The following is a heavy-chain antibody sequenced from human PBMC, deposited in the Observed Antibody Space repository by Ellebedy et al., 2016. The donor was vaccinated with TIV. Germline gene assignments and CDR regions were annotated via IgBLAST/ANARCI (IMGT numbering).Heavy chain of an antibody. CDR1: GGTFSSYD. D-gene: IGHD4-23*01. CDR2: IIPIFGTA. CDR3: ARDPGYGGTHGFDI. V-gene: IGHV1-69*06. Sequence: ASVKVSXXASGGTFSSYDISWVRQAPGQGLEWMGGIIPIFGTANYAQKFQGRVTITADKSTSTAYMELTSPRSEDTAVYYCARDPGYGGTHGFDIWGQGTMVTVSS. J-gene: IGHJ3*02.